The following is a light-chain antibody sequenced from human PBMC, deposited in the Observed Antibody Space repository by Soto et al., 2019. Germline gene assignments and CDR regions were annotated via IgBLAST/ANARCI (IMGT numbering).Light chain of an antibody. V-gene: IGLV2-14*01. CDR2: EDS. Sequence: QSVLTQPASVSGSPGQSITISCTGTSSDVGGYNFVSWYQQHPGTAPKLMIYEDSNRPSGVSNRSSGSKSGNTASLTISGLQAEDEADYYCSSYISSSTLVFGGGTKLTVL. CDR3: SSYISSSTLV. CDR1: SSDVGGYNF. J-gene: IGLJ3*02.